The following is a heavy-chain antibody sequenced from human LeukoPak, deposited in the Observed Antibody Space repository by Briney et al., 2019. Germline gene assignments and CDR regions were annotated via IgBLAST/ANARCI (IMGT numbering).Heavy chain of an antibody. CDR3: ARDVDIVATDFDY. D-gene: IGHD5-12*01. CDR1: GSTFTGYY. Sequence: ASVKVSCKASGSTFTGYYMHWVRQAPGKELEWMGRINPNSGGTNYAQKFQGKVTMTRDTSIITAYMELSRLRSDDTAVYYCARDVDIVATDFDYWGQGTLVTVSS. J-gene: IGHJ4*02. V-gene: IGHV1-2*06. CDR2: INPNSGGT.